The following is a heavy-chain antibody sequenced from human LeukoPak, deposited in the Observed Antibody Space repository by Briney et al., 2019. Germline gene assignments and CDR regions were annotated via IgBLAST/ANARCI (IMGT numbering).Heavy chain of an antibody. CDR1: GFTVSTNY. V-gene: IGHV3-66*01. Sequence: PGGSLRLSCAASGFTVSTNYMGWVRQAPGKGLEWVSLIYSGGNTYYADSVKGRFIISRDSSKNTLYLQMNSLRAEDTAVYYCAREVRGGNSFDCWGQGTLVTVSS. J-gene: IGHJ4*02. D-gene: IGHD3-10*01. CDR3: AREVRGGNSFDC. CDR2: IYSGGNT.